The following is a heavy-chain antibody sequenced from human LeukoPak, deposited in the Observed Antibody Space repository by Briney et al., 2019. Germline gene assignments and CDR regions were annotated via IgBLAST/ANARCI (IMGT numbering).Heavy chain of an antibody. V-gene: IGHV4-4*07. J-gene: IGHJ6*03. D-gene: IGHD2/OR15-2a*01. CDR3: ARDHATTYYYYMDV. Sequence: PSETLSLTCTVSGGSISSYYWSWIRQPAGKGLEWIGRIYTSGSTNYNPSLKSRVTMSVDTSKNQFSLKLSSVTAADTAVYYCARDHATTYYYYMDVWGKGTTVTVSS. CDR1: GGSISSYY. CDR2: IYTSGST.